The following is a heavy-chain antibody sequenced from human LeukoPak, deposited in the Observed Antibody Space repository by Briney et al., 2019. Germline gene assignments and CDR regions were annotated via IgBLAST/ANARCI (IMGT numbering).Heavy chain of an antibody. CDR2: FSGSGGKS. Sequence: PGGTLRLSCAASGFTFSSYGMSWVRQVPGKGLEWVSGFSGSGGKSYCADSVKGRFTISRDNSQSTLYLQMNSLRAEDTAVYYCAKDAPDIVVVVAATRFDPWGQGTLVTVSS. V-gene: IGHV3-23*01. J-gene: IGHJ5*02. CDR3: AKDAPDIVVVVAATRFDP. D-gene: IGHD2-15*01. CDR1: GFTFSSYG.